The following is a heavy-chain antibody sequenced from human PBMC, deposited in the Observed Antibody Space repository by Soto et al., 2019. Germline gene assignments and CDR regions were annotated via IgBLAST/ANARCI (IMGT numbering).Heavy chain of an antibody. CDR2: ITSSGSYV. V-gene: IGHV3-21*01. D-gene: IGHD3-3*02. J-gene: IGHJ6*02. CDR3: VKDEGIEAMDV. Sequence: GGSLRLSCVDSGFSFRTYPMHWVRQAPGKGLEWVASITSSGSYVYYADSVKGRFSASRDNAKNSLSLQMDSLRPDDTAIYFCVKDEGIEAMDVWGQGTTVT. CDR1: GFSFRTYP.